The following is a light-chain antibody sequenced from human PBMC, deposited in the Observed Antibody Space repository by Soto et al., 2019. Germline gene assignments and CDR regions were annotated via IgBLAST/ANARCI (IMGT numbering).Light chain of an antibody. CDR3: QQYATSPLA. CDR2: DAS. J-gene: IGKJ4*01. CDR1: QNVARNY. Sequence: ENVLTQAPSTLSLAPGESATLSCRASQNVARNYLAWFQQRPGQAPRLLIYDASTRATGIPDRFSGSGSGTDFTLTISRLEPEDFAVYFCQQYATSPLAFGGGTKVDI. V-gene: IGKV3-20*01.